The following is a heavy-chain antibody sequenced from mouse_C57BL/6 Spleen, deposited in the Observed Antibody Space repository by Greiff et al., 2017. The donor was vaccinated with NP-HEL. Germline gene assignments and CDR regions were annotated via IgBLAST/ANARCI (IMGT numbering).Heavy chain of an antibody. D-gene: IGHD2-4*01. CDR2: INPSSGYT. V-gene: IGHV1-7*01. CDR3: ARVYDYDDAMDD. Sequence: VQLQEPGAELAKPGASVKLSCKASGYTFTSYWMHWVKQRPGQGLEWIGDINPSSGYTTYNQKFKDKATLTADKSSSTAYMQLSSLTYEDSAVYYCARVYDYDDAMDDWGQGTSVTVSS. CDR1: GYTFTSYW. J-gene: IGHJ4*01.